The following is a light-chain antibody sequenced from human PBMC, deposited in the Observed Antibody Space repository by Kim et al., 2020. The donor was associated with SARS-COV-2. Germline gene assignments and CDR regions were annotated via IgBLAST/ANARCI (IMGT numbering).Light chain of an antibody. J-gene: IGLJ1*01. CDR1: SSNIGSNT. CDR2: TNN. V-gene: IGLV1-44*01. CDR3: AAWDDSLNGYV. Sequence: ELTQPPSASGTPGQRVTISCSGSSSNIGSNTVNWYQQLPGTAPKLLIYTNNQRPSGVPDRFSGSKSGTSASLAISGLQSEDEADYYCAAWDDSLNGYVFGTGTKVTVL.